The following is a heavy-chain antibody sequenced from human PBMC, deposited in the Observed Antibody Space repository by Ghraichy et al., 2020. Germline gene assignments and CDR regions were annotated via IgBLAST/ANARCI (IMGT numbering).Heavy chain of an antibody. CDR3: ARGSKVVRFYYYDGMDV. J-gene: IGHJ6*02. CDR2: ITISSRNT. V-gene: IGHV3-48*02. CDR1: GFTFSSYS. D-gene: IGHD4-23*01. Sequence: GGSLRLSCVGSGFTFSSYSMNWVLQSPGKGLEWVSYITISSRNTFYADSVKGRFTISRDNAQNSLSLQMNSLRDEDTAVYYCARGSKVVRFYYYDGMDVWGQGTTVTVSS.